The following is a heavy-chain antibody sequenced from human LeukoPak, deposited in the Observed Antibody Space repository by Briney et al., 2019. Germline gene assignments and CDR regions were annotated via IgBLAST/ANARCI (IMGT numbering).Heavy chain of an antibody. J-gene: IGHJ3*02. CDR3: AGSTMTTVTTHDAFDI. CDR1: GGTFSSYA. V-gene: IGHV1-69*13. D-gene: IGHD4-17*01. CDR2: IIPIFGTA. Sequence: SVKVSCKASGGTFSSYAISWVRQAPGQGLEWMGGIIPIFGTANYAQKFQGRVTITADESTSTAYMELSSLRSEDTAVYYCAGSTMTTVTTHDAFDIWGQGTMVTVSS.